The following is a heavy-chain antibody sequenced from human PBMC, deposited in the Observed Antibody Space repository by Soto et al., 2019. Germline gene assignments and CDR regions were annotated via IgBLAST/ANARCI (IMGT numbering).Heavy chain of an antibody. CDR2: IKSKTDGGTT. J-gene: IGHJ4*02. V-gene: IGHV3-15*01. D-gene: IGHD1-26*01. CDR1: GFTFSNAW. CDR3: TTDGLGATPNDFDY. Sequence: EVQLVESGGGLVKPGGSLRLSCAASGFTFSNAWMSWVRQAPGKGLEWVGRIKSKTDGGTTDYAAPVKGRFTISRDDAKNTLYLQMNSLKTEDTAVYYCTTDGLGATPNDFDYWGQGTLVTVSS.